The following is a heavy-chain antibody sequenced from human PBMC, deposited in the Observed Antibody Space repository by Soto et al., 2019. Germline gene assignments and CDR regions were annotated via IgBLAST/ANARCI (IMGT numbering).Heavy chain of an antibody. J-gene: IGHJ6*03. CDR1: GFTFSAYS. CDR3: AKRGEGAAALNYNYMDV. V-gene: IGHV3-23*01. D-gene: IGHD2-21*01. Sequence: EVQLLESGGNLVQPGGSLRLSCVGSGFTFSAYSMIWVRQAPGRGLEWGSAISGGATGTYYADSVRGRCTISRDISRNMLYLQMNSLSAEDTAVYYCAKRGEGAAALNYNYMDVWCNGTTVNVSS. CDR2: ISGGATGT.